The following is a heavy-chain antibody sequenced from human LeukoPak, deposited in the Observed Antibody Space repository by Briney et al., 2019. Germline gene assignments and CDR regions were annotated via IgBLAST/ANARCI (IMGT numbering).Heavy chain of an antibody. CDR1: GYTFTRYD. CDR3: AAASGGGYHYYDSSGYYRGDYYYMDV. D-gene: IGHD3-22*01. V-gene: IGHV1-8*01. J-gene: IGHJ6*03. Sequence: ASVKVSCKASGYTFTRYDINWVRQAAGQGLEWMGWMNPNSANTGYAEKFQGRVSMTRDNPMSTAYMELSGLRPDDTAVYYCAAASGGGYHYYDSSGYYRGDYYYMDVWGKGTTVTVSS. CDR2: MNPNSANT.